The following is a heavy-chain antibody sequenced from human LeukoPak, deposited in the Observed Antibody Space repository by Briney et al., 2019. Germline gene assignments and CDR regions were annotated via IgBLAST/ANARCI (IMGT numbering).Heavy chain of an antibody. CDR2: ISGSGGST. D-gene: IGHD6-6*01. CDR3: AKEIVYSTSSRVGDY. V-gene: IGHV3-23*01. J-gene: IGHJ4*02. CDR1: GFTLSSYA. Sequence: GGSLRLSCAASGFTLSSYAMTWVRQAPGKGLEWVSSISGSGGSTYYADSVKGRFTISRDNSKNTLYLQMNSLRAEDTAVYYCAKEIVYSTSSRVGDYWGQGTLVTVSS.